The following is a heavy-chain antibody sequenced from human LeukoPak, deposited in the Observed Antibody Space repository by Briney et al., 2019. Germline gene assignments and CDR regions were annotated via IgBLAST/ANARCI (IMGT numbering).Heavy chain of an antibody. CDR3: ARDSSSSTWFDYYYMDV. CDR2: IYYSGST. Sequence: SETLSLTCTVSGGSISSHYWSWIRQPPGKGLEWIGYIYYSGSTNYNPSLKSRVTISVDTSKNQFSLKLSSVTAADTAVYYCARDSSSSTWFDYYYMDVWGKGTTVTVS. D-gene: IGHD6-13*01. V-gene: IGHV4-59*11. J-gene: IGHJ6*03. CDR1: GGSISSHY.